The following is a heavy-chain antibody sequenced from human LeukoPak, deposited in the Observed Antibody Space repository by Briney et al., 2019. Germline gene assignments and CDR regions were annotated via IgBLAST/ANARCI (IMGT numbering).Heavy chain of an antibody. V-gene: IGHV4-59*01. CDR3: ARAKAYYDFWSGHSYYYYGMDV. CDR2: IYYSGST. Sequence: SETLSLTCTVSGGSISSYYWSWIRQPPGKGLEWIGYIYYSGSTNYNPSLKSRVTISVDTSKNQFSLKLSSVTAADTAVYYCARAKAYYDFWSGHSYYYYGMDVWGQGTTVTVSS. D-gene: IGHD3-3*01. CDR1: GGSISSYY. J-gene: IGHJ6*02.